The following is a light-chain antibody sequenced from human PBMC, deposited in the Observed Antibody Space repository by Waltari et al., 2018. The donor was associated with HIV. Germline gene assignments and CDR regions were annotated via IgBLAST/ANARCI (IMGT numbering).Light chain of an antibody. J-gene: IGKJ3*01. CDR2: ATS. Sequence: DIQLTQSPSFLSASVGDRVTVTCRASQDINRYFAWYQQKPGKAPKLLIYATSFLASGVPSRFRGSGAGTEFTLTSTRLQPEDFATYYCQQVYSYPRTFGPGTKVDI. CDR1: QDINRY. V-gene: IGKV1-9*01. CDR3: QQVYSYPRT.